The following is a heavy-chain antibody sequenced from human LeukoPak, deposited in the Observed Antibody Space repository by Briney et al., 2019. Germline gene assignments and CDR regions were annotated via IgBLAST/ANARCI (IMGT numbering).Heavy chain of an antibody. CDR1: GGSISSGSYY. V-gene: IGHV4-61*02. CDR2: IYTSGST. CDR3: ARLRRYYGSGSSP. D-gene: IGHD3-10*01. Sequence: SETLSLTCTVSGGSISSGSYYWSWIRQPAGKGLEWIGRIYTSGSTNYNPSLKSRVTISVDTSKNQFSLKLSSVTAADTAVYYCARLRRYYGSGSSPWGQGTLVTVSS. J-gene: IGHJ5*02.